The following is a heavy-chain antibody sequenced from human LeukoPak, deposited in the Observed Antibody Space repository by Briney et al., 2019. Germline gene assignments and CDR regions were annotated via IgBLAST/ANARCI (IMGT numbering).Heavy chain of an antibody. Sequence: GGSLRLSCAASGFTFSSYGMSWVRQAPGKGLEWVSAISGSGGSTYYADSVKGRFTISRDNSKNTLYLQMNSLRAEDTAVYYCAKDLRSSSWYGYYYFDYWGQGTLVTVSS. CDR1: GFTFSSYG. J-gene: IGHJ4*02. V-gene: IGHV3-23*01. D-gene: IGHD6-13*01. CDR2: ISGSGGST. CDR3: AKDLRSSSWYGYYYFDY.